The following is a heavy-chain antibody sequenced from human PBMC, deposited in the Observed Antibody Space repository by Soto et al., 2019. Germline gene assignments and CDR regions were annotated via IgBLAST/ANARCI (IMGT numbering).Heavy chain of an antibody. CDR2: IGTAGDT. V-gene: IGHV3-13*01. CDR1: GFTFSGFD. CDR3: AKSQEIGTHFFDS. Sequence: WSLRLSCEASGFTFSGFDMHWVRQPTGKGLEWVSSIGTAGDTYYAVSVKGRFTISRDNAKNSLSLQMNSLRAGDMAVYFCAKSQEIGTHFFDSWGQGTQVTVSS. D-gene: IGHD6-13*01. J-gene: IGHJ4*02.